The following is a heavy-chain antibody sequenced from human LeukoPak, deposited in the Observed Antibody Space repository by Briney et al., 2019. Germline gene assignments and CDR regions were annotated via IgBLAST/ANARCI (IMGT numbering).Heavy chain of an antibody. CDR3: ARDSCSGGSCYSSWFDP. CDR1: GGSISSGSYY. J-gene: IGHJ5*02. Sequence: SQTLSLTCTVSGGSISSGSYYWSWIRQPAGKGLEWIGRIYTSGSTNYNPSLKSRATISVDTSKNQFSLKLSSVTAADTAVYYCARDSCSGGSCYSSWFDPWGQGTLVTVSS. CDR2: IYTSGST. V-gene: IGHV4-61*02. D-gene: IGHD2-15*01.